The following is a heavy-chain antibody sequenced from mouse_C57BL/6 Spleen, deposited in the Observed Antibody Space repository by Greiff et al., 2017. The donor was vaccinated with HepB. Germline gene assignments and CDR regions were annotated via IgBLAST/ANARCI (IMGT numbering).Heavy chain of an antibody. CDR3: ASRGYGYFDV. CDR2: ISYDGSN. Sequence: EVQLVESGPGLVKPSQSLSLTCSVTGYSITSGYYWNWIRQFPGNKLEWMGYISYDGSNNYNPSLKNRISITRDTSKNQFFLKLNSVTTEDTATYDCASRGYGYFDVWGTGTTVTVSS. V-gene: IGHV3-6*01. CDR1: GYSITSGYY. J-gene: IGHJ1*03.